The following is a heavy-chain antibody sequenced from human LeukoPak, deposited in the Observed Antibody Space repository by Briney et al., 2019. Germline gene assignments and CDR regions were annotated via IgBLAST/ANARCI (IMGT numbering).Heavy chain of an antibody. D-gene: IGHD3-22*01. Sequence: PGGSLRLSCVASGFPFSSYWMTWVRQAPGRGLEWVSYITGSSGTMYYADSVKGRFTISRDNPKNTVFLQMGSLRGEDTAVYYCARCYYDGSGFYYYFDYWGQGTLVTVSS. CDR1: GFPFSSYW. CDR3: ARCYYDGSGFYYYFDY. CDR2: ITGSSGTM. V-gene: IGHV3-48*01. J-gene: IGHJ4*02.